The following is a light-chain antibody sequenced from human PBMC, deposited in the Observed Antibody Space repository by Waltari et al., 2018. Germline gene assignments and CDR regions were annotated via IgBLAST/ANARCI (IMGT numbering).Light chain of an antibody. Sequence: QSVLIQPPSASATPGQRVYISCSVIRANIRANIVNWYHQVPGAAPKLLIYTNDQRPSGVSDRFSAFKSGTSASLAISGLQSEDEGDYYCATWDDSLNGPVFGGGTKLTVL. CDR3: ATWDDSLNGPV. J-gene: IGLJ2*01. CDR1: RANIRANI. V-gene: IGLV1-44*01. CDR2: TND.